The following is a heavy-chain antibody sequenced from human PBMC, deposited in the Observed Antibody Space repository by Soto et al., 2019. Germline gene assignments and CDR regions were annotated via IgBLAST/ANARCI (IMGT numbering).Heavy chain of an antibody. D-gene: IGHD2-15*01. CDR2: IIPTIGTA. CDR3: ARGLRRYCSCGSCYSFSGYFDY. CDR1: GGTFSSYA. J-gene: IGHJ4*02. V-gene: IGHV1-69*01. Sequence: QVQLVQSGAEVKKPGSSVNVSCKASGGTFSSYAISWVRQAPGQGLEWMGGIIPTIGTANYAQKFQGRVNITADETMSAACMGLSSMRSDDTAVYYCARGLRRYCSCGSCYSFSGYFDYWGQGSLVAVSS.